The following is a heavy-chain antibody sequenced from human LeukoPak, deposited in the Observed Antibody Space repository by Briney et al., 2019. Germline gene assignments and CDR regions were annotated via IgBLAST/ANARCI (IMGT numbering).Heavy chain of an antibody. CDR3: ASLVYDSSGYYPTTHHYGMDV. Sequence: PSETLSLTCAVYGGSFSGYYWSWICQPPGKGLEWIGEINHSGSTNYNPSLKSRVTISVDTSKNQFSLKLSSVTAADTAVYYCASLVYDSSGYYPTTHHYGMDVWGQGTTVTVSS. D-gene: IGHD3-22*01. CDR2: INHSGST. J-gene: IGHJ6*02. V-gene: IGHV4-34*01. CDR1: GGSFSGYY.